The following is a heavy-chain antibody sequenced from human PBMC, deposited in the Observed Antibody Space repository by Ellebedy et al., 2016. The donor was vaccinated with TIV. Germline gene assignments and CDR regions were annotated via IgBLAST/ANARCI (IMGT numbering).Heavy chain of an antibody. CDR1: GFTFSSSW. CDR3: ARDGPLFGDYPDY. CDR2: FISDGSST. D-gene: IGHD4-17*01. Sequence: GESLKISXAASGFTFSSSWMHWFRKAPGKGLLWVSRFISDGSSTRYADSVEGRFPISRDNAKNTLFLQMNSLRAEDTALYYCARDGPLFGDYPDYWGQGTLVTVSS. V-gene: IGHV3-74*01. J-gene: IGHJ4*02.